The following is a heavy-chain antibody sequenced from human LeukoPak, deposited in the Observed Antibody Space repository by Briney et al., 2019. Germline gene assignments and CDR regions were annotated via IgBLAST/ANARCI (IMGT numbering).Heavy chain of an antibody. CDR3: AKDPPGYSSGWYLDY. D-gene: IGHD6-19*01. CDR1: GFTVSAYA. Sequence: GGSLRLSCAASGFTVSAYAMAWVRQAPGKGLEWVSTIYDDNTYYADSVKGRFAISTDNSKNTLYLQMNSLRAEDTAVYYCAKDPPGYSSGWYLDYWGQGTLVTVSS. J-gene: IGHJ4*02. CDR2: IYDDNT. V-gene: IGHV3-23*01.